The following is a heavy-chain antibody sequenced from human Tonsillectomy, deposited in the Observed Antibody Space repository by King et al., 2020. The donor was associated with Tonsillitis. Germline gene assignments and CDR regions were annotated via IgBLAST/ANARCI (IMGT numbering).Heavy chain of an antibody. CDR3: ATACDGGDCYSNS. J-gene: IGHJ4*02. Sequence: VQLVESGGGVVQPGRSQRLSCSASGFTFTMYGMHWVRQAPGKGLEWVAFISYDGSYKYYADSVKGRFSMSRDNSKNTLFLQMNSLRPEDTAVYYCATACDGGDCYSNSWGQGTLVTVSS. V-gene: IGHV3-30*03. CDR1: GFTFTMYG. D-gene: IGHD2-21*02. CDR2: ISYDGSYK.